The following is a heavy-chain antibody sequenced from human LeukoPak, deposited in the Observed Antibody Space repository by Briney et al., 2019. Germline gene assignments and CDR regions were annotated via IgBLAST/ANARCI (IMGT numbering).Heavy chain of an antibody. CDR1: GFTFSSYA. CDR2: IMGGGRNT. J-gene: IGHJ4*02. D-gene: IGHD6-13*01. CDR3: AKDRSSWYYPFDY. V-gene: IGHV3-23*01. Sequence: GGTLRLSCAASGFTFSSYAMSWVSQAPGKGLEGVSVIMGGGRNTYYADSVKGRFTISRDNSRNTLYLQMNSLRAEDTAVYYCAKDRSSWYYPFDYWGQGTLVTVS.